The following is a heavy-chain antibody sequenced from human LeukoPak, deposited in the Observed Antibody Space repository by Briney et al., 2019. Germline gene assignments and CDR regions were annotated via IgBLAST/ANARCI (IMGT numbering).Heavy chain of an antibody. CDR1: GFNFKNAW. Sequence: PGGSLRLSCAASGFNFKNAWMNWVRQAPGKGLEWVSVISNSGGSTYYADSVKGRFTISRDNSKNTLFLQMNSLSAEDTAVYYCSCGSGSRRVDYWGQGTLVTVSS. V-gene: IGHV3-23*01. CDR3: SCGSGSRRVDY. CDR2: ISNSGGST. J-gene: IGHJ4*02. D-gene: IGHD3-10*01.